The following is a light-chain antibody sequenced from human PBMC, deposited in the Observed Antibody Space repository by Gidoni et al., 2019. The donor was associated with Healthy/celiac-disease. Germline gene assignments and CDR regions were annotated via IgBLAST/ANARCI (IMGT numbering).Light chain of an antibody. CDR2: RNN. CDR3: AAWDDSLSGVV. V-gene: IGLV1-47*01. CDR1: SSNIGSNY. Sequence: QSVLTPPPSASGTPRPRVTISCSGSSSNIGSNYVYSYQQLPGTAPKLLIYRNNQRPSGVPDRFSGSKSGTSASLAISGLRSEDEADYYCAAWDDSLSGVVFGGGTKLTVL. J-gene: IGLJ2*01.